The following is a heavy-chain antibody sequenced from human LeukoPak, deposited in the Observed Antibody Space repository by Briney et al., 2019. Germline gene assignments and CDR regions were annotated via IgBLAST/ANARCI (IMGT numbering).Heavy chain of an antibody. CDR3: ARHLIVAGDFDY. CDR1: GYSFTNYW. V-gene: IGHV5-51*01. Sequence: GESPKISCKGSGYSFTNYWIAWVRQMPGKALEWMGLIYPGDSDTRYSPSFQGQVTISADKSISTAYLQWSSLKASDTAVYYCARHLIVAGDFDYWGQGTLVTVSS. CDR2: IYPGDSDT. D-gene: IGHD6-19*01. J-gene: IGHJ4*02.